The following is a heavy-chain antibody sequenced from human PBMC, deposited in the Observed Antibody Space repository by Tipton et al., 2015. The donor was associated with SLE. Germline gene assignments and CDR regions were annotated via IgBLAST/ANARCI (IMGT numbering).Heavy chain of an antibody. Sequence: SLRLSCAASGFTFNRYDIHWVRQAPGKGLEWVSFIQYDGITKYYADSVKGRFTISRNNSNNTVYLQMNSLRIEDTALYYCTRNRGGGPGFQNWGQGTLATVSS. D-gene: IGHD2-15*01. V-gene: IGHV3-30*19. CDR3: TRNRGGGPGFQN. J-gene: IGHJ1*01. CDR1: GFTFNRYD. CDR2: IQYDGITK.